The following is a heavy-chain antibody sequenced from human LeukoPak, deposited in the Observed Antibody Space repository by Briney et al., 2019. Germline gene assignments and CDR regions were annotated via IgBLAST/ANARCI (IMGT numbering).Heavy chain of an antibody. CDR3: AREGSPDDGQLVHPFDY. V-gene: IGHV3-64*01. J-gene: IGHJ4*02. D-gene: IGHD6-6*01. CDR2: ISSNGGST. CDR1: GFTFSSYA. Sequence: PGGSLRLSCAASGFTFSSYAMHWVRQAPGKGLEYVSAISSNGGSTYYANSVKGRFTISRDNSKNTLYLQMGSLRAEDMAVYYCAREGSPDDGQLVHPFDYWGQGTLVTVSS.